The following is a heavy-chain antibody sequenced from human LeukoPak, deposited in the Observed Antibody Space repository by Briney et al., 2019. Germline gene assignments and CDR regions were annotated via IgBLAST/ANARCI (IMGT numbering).Heavy chain of an antibody. Sequence: TGESLQISCKGSGYSFTSYWIGWVRQMPGEGLEWMGIIYPGDSDTRYSPSFQGQVTISADKSISTAYLQWSSLKASDTAMYYCARQSATTVTSGFDYWGQGTLVTVSS. CDR3: ARQSATTVTSGFDY. V-gene: IGHV5-51*01. J-gene: IGHJ4*02. CDR2: IYPGDSDT. CDR1: GYSFTSYW. D-gene: IGHD4-17*01.